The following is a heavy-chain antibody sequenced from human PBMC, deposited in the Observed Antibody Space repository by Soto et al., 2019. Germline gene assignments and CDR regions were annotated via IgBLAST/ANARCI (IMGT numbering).Heavy chain of an antibody. V-gene: IGHV3-48*01. CDR2: ITSDTKTI. J-gene: IGHJ4*02. CDR3: ARSVEGPFDY. Sequence: EVQLVESGGDLVQRGGSLRLSCVASGFTFSVYSMNWVRQAPGKGLEWFSYITSDTKTIKYADSVKGRFTISRDNAKNSVYLQMNSLRAEDTAVYYCARSVEGPFDYWGQGTVVTVSS. D-gene: IGHD6-19*01. CDR1: GFTFSVYS.